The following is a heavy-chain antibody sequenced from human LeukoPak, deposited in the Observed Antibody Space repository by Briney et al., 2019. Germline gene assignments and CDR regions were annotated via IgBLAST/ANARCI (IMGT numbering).Heavy chain of an antibody. CDR3: AKDGPIVVVPAATLTFDY. CDR1: GFAFISYG. D-gene: IGHD2-2*01. Sequence: GGALILSCAASGFAFISYGMHWVRQAPGKGLEWVAFIRYDGSNKYYADSVKGRFTISRDNSKNTLYLQMNSLRAEDTAVYYCAKDGPIVVVPAATLTFDYWGQGTLVTVSS. V-gene: IGHV3-30*02. J-gene: IGHJ4*02. CDR2: IRYDGSNK.